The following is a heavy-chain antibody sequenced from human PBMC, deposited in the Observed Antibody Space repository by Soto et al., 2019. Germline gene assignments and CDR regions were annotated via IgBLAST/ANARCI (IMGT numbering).Heavy chain of an antibody. J-gene: IGHJ4*02. CDR2: VFYTGTT. D-gene: IGHD1-26*01. Sequence: QVQLQESGPGLVKPSETLSLTCTVSHGSISSYYWSWVRQPPGKGLEWIGYVFYTGTTNYNPSLQRRITISVDTSKNQFSLKLSSVTSADTAMYYCSRSVGRARWHDYWGQGTLVAVSS. V-gene: IGHV4-59*01. CDR1: HGSISSYY. CDR3: SRSVGRARWHDY.